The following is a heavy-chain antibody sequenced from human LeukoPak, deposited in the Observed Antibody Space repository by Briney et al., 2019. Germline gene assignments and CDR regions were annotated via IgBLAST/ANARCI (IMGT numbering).Heavy chain of an antibody. Sequence: GGSLRLSCAASGFTFSNYEMNWVRQAPGKGLEWVSYISSRGSAIYYADSVKGRFTISRDNAKNSLYLQMDSLRAEDTAVYYCARGYYDSSGYSDAFDIWGQGTMVTVSS. V-gene: IGHV3-48*03. CDR2: ISSRGSAI. CDR3: ARGYYDSSGYSDAFDI. J-gene: IGHJ3*02. D-gene: IGHD3-22*01. CDR1: GFTFSNYE.